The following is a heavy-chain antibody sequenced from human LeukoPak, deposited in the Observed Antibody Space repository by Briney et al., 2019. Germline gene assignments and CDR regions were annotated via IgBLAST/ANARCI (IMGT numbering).Heavy chain of an antibody. CDR3: ARCVEYRPLWGSNYKDPYYYMDV. CDR2: INPNSGGT. V-gene: IGHV1-2*02. Sequence: ASVKVSCMASGYTFTGYYMHWVRQAPGQGLEWMGWINPNSGGTNYAQKFQGRVTMTRDTSISTAYMELSRLRSDDTAVYYCARCVEYRPLWGSNYKDPYYYMDVWGKGTTVTVSS. CDR1: GYTFTGYY. D-gene: IGHD3-16*01. J-gene: IGHJ6*03.